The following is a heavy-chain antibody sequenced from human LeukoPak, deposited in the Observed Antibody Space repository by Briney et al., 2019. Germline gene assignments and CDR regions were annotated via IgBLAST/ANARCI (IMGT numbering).Heavy chain of an antibody. D-gene: IGHD5-24*01. V-gene: IGHV3-23*01. Sequence: GGSLRLSCAASGFTFDDYAMSWVRQAPGKGLEWVSLISGSGSGTHYADSVKGRFTISRDNSKNMLYLHMNSLRADDTAVYYCARSGTEDGYNIYFDHWGQGTLVTVSS. CDR3: ARSGTEDGYNIYFDH. CDR2: ISGSGSGT. J-gene: IGHJ4*02. CDR1: GFTFDDYA.